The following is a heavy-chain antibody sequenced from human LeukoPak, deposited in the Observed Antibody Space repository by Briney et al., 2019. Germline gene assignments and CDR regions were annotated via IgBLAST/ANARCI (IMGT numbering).Heavy chain of an antibody. Sequence: PGGSLRLCCAASGFTFSSYAMSWVRQAPGKGLEWVSAISGSGGSTYYADSVKGRFTISRDNSKNTLYLQMNSLRAEDTAVYYCAKEGLLWFGEARAYYFDYWGQGTLVTVSS. CDR2: ISGSGGST. D-gene: IGHD3-10*01. J-gene: IGHJ4*02. CDR3: AKEGLLWFGEARAYYFDY. V-gene: IGHV3-23*01. CDR1: GFTFSSYA.